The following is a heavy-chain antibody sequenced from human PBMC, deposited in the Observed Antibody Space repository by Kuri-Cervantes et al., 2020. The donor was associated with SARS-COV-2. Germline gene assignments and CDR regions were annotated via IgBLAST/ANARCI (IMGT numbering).Heavy chain of an antibody. V-gene: IGHV1-69*05. Sequence: SVKVFCKASGGTFSSYAISWVRQAPGQGLEWMGRIIPIFGTANYAQKFQGRVTITTDESTSTAYMELSSLRSEDTAVYYCARATGPPGYFDYWDQGTLVTASS. CDR3: ARATGPPGYFDY. CDR1: GGTFSSYA. J-gene: IGHJ4*02. CDR2: IIPIFGTA.